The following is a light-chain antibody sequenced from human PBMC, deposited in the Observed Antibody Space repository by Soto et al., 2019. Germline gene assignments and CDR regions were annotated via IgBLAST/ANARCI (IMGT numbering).Light chain of an antibody. J-gene: IGKJ2*01. CDR1: QSVSSSS. CDR2: GAS. Sequence: EIVLTQSPGTLSLSPGERATLSCRASQSVSSSSLAWYQQNPGQAHRLLIYGASSRATDIPDRFSGSGSGTDFTLTIIRLEPEDFAVYYCQLYGRSTMYTFGQGTRLEIK. CDR3: QLYGRSTMYT. V-gene: IGKV3-20*01.